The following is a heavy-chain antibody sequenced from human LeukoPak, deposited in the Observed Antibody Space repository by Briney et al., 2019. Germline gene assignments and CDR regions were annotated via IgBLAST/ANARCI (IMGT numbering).Heavy chain of an antibody. CDR2: IYSGGST. D-gene: IGHD3-10*01. Sequence: GGSLRLSCAASGFTVSSNYMSWVRQAPGKELEWVSVIYSGGSTYYADSVKGRFTISSDNSKNTLYLQMNSLRAEDTAVYYCATTYYYGSGYYYYMDVWGKGTTVTISS. J-gene: IGHJ6*03. V-gene: IGHV3-53*01. CDR3: ATTYYYGSGYYYYMDV. CDR1: GFTVSSNY.